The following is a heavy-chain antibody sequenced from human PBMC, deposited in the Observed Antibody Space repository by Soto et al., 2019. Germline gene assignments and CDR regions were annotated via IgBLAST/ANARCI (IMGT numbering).Heavy chain of an antibody. Sequence: QVQLVQSVAEKKKPGASAKVSCKASGYTFTSYAMHWVRQAPGQRLEWMGWINAGNGNTKYSQKFQGRVTITRDTSASTAYMELSSLRSEDTAVYYCARAVGGPTSNLDYWGQGTLVTVSS. CDR2: INAGNGNT. CDR3: ARAVGGPTSNLDY. D-gene: IGHD3-16*01. V-gene: IGHV1-3*05. J-gene: IGHJ4*02. CDR1: GYTFTSYA.